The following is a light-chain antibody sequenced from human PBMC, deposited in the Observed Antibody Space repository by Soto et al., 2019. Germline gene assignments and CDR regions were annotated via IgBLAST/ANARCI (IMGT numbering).Light chain of an antibody. CDR3: SSYTSSSTLV. Sequence: QSALTQPASVSGSPGQSINISCTGSSSDVGGYNYVSWYQQHPGKAPKLMIYEVSNRPSGISNRFSGSKSGNTASLTLSGLQAEDEADYYCSSYTSSSTLVFGGGTKVTVL. CDR1: SSDVGGYNY. J-gene: IGLJ2*01. CDR2: EVS. V-gene: IGLV2-14*01.